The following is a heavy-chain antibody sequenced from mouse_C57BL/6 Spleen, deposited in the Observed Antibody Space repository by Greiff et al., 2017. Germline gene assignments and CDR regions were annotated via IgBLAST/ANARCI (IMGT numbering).Heavy chain of an antibody. CDR2: INPYNGGT. CDR3: ARNGEYSNYYAMDY. J-gene: IGHJ4*01. D-gene: IGHD2-5*01. CDR1: GYTFTDYY. V-gene: IGHV1-19*01. Sequence: VQLKESGPVLVKPGASVKMSCKASGYTFTDYYMNWVKQSHGKSLEWIGVINPYNGGTSYNQKFKGKATLTVDKSSSTAYMELNSLTSEDSAVYYCARNGEYSNYYAMDYWGQGTSVTVSS.